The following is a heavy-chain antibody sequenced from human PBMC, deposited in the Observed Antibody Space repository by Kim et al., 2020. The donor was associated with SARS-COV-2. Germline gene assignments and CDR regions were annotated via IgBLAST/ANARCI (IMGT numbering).Heavy chain of an antibody. J-gene: IGHJ4*02. Sequence: SETLSLTCAVYGGSFSGYYWSWIRQPPGKGLEWIGEINHSGSTNYNPSLKSRVTISVDTSKNQFSLKLSSVTAADTAVYYCEGARASGIAANWGQGTLVTVYS. V-gene: IGHV4-34*01. CDR1: GGSFSGYY. CDR2: INHSGST. CDR3: EGARASGIAAN. D-gene: IGHD6-13*01.